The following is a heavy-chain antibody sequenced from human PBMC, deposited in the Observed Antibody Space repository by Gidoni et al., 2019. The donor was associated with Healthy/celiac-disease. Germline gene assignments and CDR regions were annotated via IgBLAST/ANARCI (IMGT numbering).Heavy chain of an antibody. CDR3: ARFGRSRLPEAYYYYGMDV. CDR2: ISAHNGNT. V-gene: IGHV1-18*01. CDR1: GYTCTSYG. D-gene: IGHD5-18*01. Sequence: QVQLVQSGAEVKKPVASVKVSCKASGYTCTSYGISWVRQAPGQGLEWMGWISAHNGNTNYAQKLQGRVTMTTDTSTSTAYMGLRSRRSDDTAVYYCARFGRSRLPEAYYYYGMDVWGQGTTVTVSS. J-gene: IGHJ6*02.